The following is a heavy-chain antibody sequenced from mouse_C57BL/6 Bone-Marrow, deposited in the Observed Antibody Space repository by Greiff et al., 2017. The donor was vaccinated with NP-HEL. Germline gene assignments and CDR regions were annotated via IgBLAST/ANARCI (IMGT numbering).Heavy chain of an antibody. CDR3: ARSDYYGLFDY. V-gene: IGHV1-64*01. Sequence: VQVVESGAELVKPGASVKLSCKASGYTFTSYWMHWVKQRPGQGLEWIGMIHPNSGSTNYNEKFKSKATLTVDKSSSTAYMQLSSLTSEDSAVYYCARSDYYGLFDYWGQGTTLTDSS. CDR2: IHPNSGST. D-gene: IGHD1-1*01. CDR1: GYTFTSYW. J-gene: IGHJ2*01.